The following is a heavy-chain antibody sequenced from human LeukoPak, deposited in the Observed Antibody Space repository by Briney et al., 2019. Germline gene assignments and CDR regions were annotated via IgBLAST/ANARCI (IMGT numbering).Heavy chain of an antibody. J-gene: IGHJ4*02. Sequence: PSETLSLTCTVSGDSISTYYWSWIRQPPGKGLEWIGYIYYRVTSDYNPSLKSRVTMSVDMSTRQISLKLSSVTAADTAVYYCARDEGYWGQGTLVTVSS. CDR3: ARDEGY. CDR1: GDSISTYY. CDR2: IYYRVTS. V-gene: IGHV4-59*01.